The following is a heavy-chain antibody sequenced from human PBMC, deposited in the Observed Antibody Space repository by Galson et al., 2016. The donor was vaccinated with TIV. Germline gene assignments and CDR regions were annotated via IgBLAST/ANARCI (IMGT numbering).Heavy chain of an antibody. D-gene: IGHD6-19*01. CDR3: AREKAGPGY. CDR2: INTDAGHP. J-gene: IGHJ4*02. Sequence: SVKVSCKASGYTFRNYAMNWMRQAPGQGFEWMGWINTDAGHPTYAQGFTGRSVFSLDTSVNTAYLEITSLRTEDTAVYYCAREKAGPGYWGQGTLITVSS. V-gene: IGHV7-4-1*02. CDR1: GYTFRNYA.